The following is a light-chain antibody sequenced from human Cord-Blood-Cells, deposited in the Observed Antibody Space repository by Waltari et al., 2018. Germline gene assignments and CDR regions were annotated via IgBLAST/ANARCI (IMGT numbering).Light chain of an antibody. Sequence: DIQLTQSPSFLSASVGDRVTITCPARQGISSYLAWYQQKPGKAPKLLIYAASTLQSGVPSRFSGSGSGTEFTLTISSLQPEDFATYYCQQLNSYPPTFGGGTKVEIK. V-gene: IGKV1-9*01. CDR2: AAS. J-gene: IGKJ4*01. CDR3: QQLNSYPPT. CDR1: QGISSY.